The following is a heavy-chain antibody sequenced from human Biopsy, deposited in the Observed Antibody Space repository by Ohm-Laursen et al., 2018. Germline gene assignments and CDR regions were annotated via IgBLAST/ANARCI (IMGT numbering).Heavy chain of an antibody. Sequence: SLRLSCAASGFSFRIYYMTWVRQTPGKGLEWVANIRGDGYEKNYVDSVKGRFTISRDNAKNSVFLQMNSLRAEDTAFYYCAKDLASGSGYYWYFDFWGRGTLVTVSS. D-gene: IGHD3-22*01. J-gene: IGHJ2*01. CDR1: GFSFRIYY. V-gene: IGHV3-7*03. CDR3: AKDLASGSGYYWYFDF. CDR2: IRGDGYEK.